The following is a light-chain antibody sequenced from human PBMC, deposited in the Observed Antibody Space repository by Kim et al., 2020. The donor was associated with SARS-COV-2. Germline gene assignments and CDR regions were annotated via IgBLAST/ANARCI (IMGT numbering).Light chain of an antibody. Sequence: EIVMTQSPATLSVSPGERVTLSCTASQTIYTNLAWYQQKPGQSPRLLIYGTSTRATGIPARFSGSGSGTEFTLTISSLQSEDFAVYCCQQYNDWPWTFGQGTKVDIK. CDR2: GTS. CDR3: QQYNDWPWT. CDR1: QTIYTN. V-gene: IGKV3D-15*01. J-gene: IGKJ1*01.